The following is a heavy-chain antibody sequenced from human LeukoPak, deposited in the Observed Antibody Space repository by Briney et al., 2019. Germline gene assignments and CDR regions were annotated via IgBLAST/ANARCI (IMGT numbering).Heavy chain of an antibody. CDR1: GGSISSSSYY. CDR2: IYYSGST. Sequence: SETLSLTCTVSGGSISSSSYYWGWIRQPPGKGLEWIGSIYYSGSTYHNPSLKSRVTISVDTSKNQFSLKLSSVTAADTAVYYCARHTPYYYGSGSYYGGKQFDYWGQGTLVTVSS. CDR3: ARHTPYYYGSGSYYGGKQFDY. J-gene: IGHJ4*02. V-gene: IGHV4-39*01. D-gene: IGHD3-10*01.